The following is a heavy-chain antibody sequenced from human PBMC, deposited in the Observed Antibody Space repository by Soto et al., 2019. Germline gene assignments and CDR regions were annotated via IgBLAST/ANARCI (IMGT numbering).Heavy chain of an antibody. CDR2: IYWDDDK. CDR3: AHLFVGYDFWSGPDY. Sequence: QITLKESGPTLVKPTQTLTLTCTFSGFSLSTSGVGVGWIRQPPGKALEWLALIYWDDDKRYSPSLKSRLTITKDTSKNQVVLTITNMDPVDTATYYCAHLFVGYDFWSGPDYWGQGTLVTVSS. D-gene: IGHD3-3*01. CDR1: GFSLSTSGVG. J-gene: IGHJ4*02. V-gene: IGHV2-5*02.